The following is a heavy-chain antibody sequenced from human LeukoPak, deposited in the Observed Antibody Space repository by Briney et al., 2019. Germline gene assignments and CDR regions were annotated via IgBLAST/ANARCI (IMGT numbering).Heavy chain of an antibody. CDR3: ARSSPFLLPFDY. J-gene: IGHJ4*02. CDR1: GFIFSSYW. D-gene: IGHD3-22*01. V-gene: IGHV3-7*01. CDR2: INQEGSER. Sequence: GGSLRLSCEVSGFIFSSYWMSWVRQAPGKGLEWVGNINQEGSERNHGDSVKGRFTISRDNAKNSLYLQMNSLRAEDTAVYYCARSSPFLLPFDYWGQGTLVTVSS.